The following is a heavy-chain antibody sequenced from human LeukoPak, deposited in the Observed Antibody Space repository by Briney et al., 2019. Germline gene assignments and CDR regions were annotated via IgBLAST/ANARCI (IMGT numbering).Heavy chain of an antibody. V-gene: IGHV3-48*01. CDR1: GLTFSSYN. D-gene: IGHD5-18*01. CDR3: ARDRAPYRGYSYGYYYYGMDV. Sequence: GGSLRLSCAVSGLTFSSYNMNWVRQAPGKGLEWISFISSSSSTIYYADSVKGRFTISRDNSKNTLYLQMNSLRAEDTAVYYCARDRAPYRGYSYGYYYYGMDVWGQGTTVTVSS. J-gene: IGHJ6*02. CDR2: ISSSSSTI.